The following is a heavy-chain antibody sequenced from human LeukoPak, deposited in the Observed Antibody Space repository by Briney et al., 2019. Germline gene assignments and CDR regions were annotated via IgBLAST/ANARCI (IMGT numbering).Heavy chain of an antibody. Sequence: SETLSLTCAVYGGSFSGYYWSWIRQPPGKGLEWIGEINHSGSTNYNPSLKSRVTISVDTSKNQFSLKLSSVTAADTAVYYCATKTIAVAGDSWGQGTLVTVSS. CDR2: INHSGST. J-gene: IGHJ4*02. CDR1: GGSFSGYY. D-gene: IGHD6-19*01. CDR3: ATKTIAVAGDS. V-gene: IGHV4-34*01.